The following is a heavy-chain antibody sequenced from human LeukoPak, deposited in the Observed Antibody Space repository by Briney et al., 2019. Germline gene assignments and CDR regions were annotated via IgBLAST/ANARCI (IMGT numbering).Heavy chain of an antibody. D-gene: IGHD3-10*01. Sequence: TGGSLRLSCAASGFTFSSYGMHWVRQAPGKGLEWVAVIRYDGSNKYYADSVKGRFAISRDNSKNTLYLQMNSLRAEDTAVYYCARDQSYGSGSYYNPYYYGMDVWGQGTTVTVSS. CDR3: ARDQSYGSGSYYNPYYYGMDV. CDR1: GFTFSSYG. J-gene: IGHJ6*02. CDR2: IRYDGSNK. V-gene: IGHV3-30*02.